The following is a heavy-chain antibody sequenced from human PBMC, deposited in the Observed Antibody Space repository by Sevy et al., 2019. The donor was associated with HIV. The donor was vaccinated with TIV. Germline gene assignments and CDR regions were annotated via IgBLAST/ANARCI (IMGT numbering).Heavy chain of an antibody. Sequence: ASVKVSCKASGYTFTSYGISWVRQAPGQGFEWMGWISAYNGNTNYAQKLQGRVTMTTDTSTSTAYMELRSLRSDDTAVYYCAREGVAISSGWYYDFWGQGTLVTVSS. V-gene: IGHV1-18*01. J-gene: IGHJ4*02. D-gene: IGHD6-19*01. CDR1: GYTFTSYG. CDR2: ISAYNGNT. CDR3: AREGVAISSGWYYDF.